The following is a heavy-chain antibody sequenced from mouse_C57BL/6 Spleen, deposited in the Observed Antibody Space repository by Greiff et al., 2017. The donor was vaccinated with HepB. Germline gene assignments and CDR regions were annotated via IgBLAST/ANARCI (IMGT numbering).Heavy chain of an antibody. D-gene: IGHD2-5*01. CDR3: AREGYSNYEYFDV. J-gene: IGHJ1*03. V-gene: IGHV1-64*01. CDR1: GYTFTSYW. CDR2: IHPNSGST. Sequence: QLQQSGAELVKPGASVKLSCKASGYTFTSYWMHWVKQRPGQGLEWIGMIHPNSGSTNYNEKFKSKATLTVDKSSSTAYMQLSSLTSEDSAVYYCAREGYSNYEYFDVWGTGTTVTVSS.